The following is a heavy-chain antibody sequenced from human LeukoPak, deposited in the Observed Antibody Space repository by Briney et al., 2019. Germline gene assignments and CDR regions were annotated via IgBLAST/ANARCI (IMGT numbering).Heavy chain of an antibody. J-gene: IGHJ6*02. CDR2: FDPEDGET. CDR1: GYTLTELS. V-gene: IGHV1-24*01. CDR3: AAPSGSFLGHYYGMDV. Sequence: ASVKVSCKVSGYTLTELSMHWVRQAPGKGLEWMGGFDPEDGETLYAQRSQGRVTMTKDTSTDTVYMELSSLKSEDTAVYYCAAPSGSFLGHYYGMDVWGQGTTVTVSS. D-gene: IGHD1-26*01.